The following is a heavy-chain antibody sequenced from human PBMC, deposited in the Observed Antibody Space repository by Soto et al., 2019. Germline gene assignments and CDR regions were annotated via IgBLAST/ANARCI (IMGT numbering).Heavy chain of an antibody. CDR3: ARGQAAAPYYYYAMDV. CDR1: GFIFSDYY. CDR2: ISTRGSSL. V-gene: IGHV3-11*01. J-gene: IGHJ6*02. D-gene: IGHD6-13*01. Sequence: GGSLRLSCAASGFIFSDYYMSWIRQAPGKGLEWVSFISTRGSSLYYADSVKGRFTISRDNAKNSLYLQMNSLRAEDTAVYYCARGQAAAPYYYYAMDVWGQGTTVTVS.